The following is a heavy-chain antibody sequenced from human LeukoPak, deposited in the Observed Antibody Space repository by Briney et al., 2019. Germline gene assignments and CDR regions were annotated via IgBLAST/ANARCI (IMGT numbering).Heavy chain of an antibody. D-gene: IGHD5-18*01. J-gene: IGHJ5*02. V-gene: IGHV1-69*05. CDR3: ARDERSLYSCQSGGFDP. Sequence: SVKVSCKASGGTFSSYAISWVRQAPGQGLEWMGGIIPIFGTANYAQKFQGRVTITTDESTSTAYMELSSLRSEDTAVYYCARDERSLYSCQSGGFDPWGQGTLVTVSS. CDR1: GGTFSSYA. CDR2: IIPIFGTA.